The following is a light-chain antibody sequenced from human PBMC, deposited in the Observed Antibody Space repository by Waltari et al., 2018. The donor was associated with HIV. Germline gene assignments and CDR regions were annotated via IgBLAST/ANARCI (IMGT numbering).Light chain of an antibody. CDR2: DNN. J-gene: IGLJ2*01. CDR3: AAWDDSLDGL. V-gene: IGLV1-44*01. CDR1: RSNIGRKT. Sequence: QSVLTPPPPASGTPGPRVTITCSGRRSNIGRKTVSWYQQLPGTAPKLLISDNNQRPSGVPDRFSGSKSGTSASLAISGLQSEDEGDYYCAAWDDSLDGLFGGGTKLTV.